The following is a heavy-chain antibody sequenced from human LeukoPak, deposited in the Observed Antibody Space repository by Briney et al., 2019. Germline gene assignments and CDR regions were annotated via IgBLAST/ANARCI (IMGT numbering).Heavy chain of an antibody. Sequence: SVKVSCKASGGTFTSYAISWVRQAPGQGLEWMGGIIPIFGTANYAQKFQGRVTITTDESTRTAYMELSSLRSEDTAVYYCARAGGHCGGDCFDYWGQGTLVTVSS. D-gene: IGHD2-21*01. V-gene: IGHV1-69*05. J-gene: IGHJ4*02. CDR2: IIPIFGTA. CDR3: ARAGGHCGGDCFDY. CDR1: GGTFTSYA.